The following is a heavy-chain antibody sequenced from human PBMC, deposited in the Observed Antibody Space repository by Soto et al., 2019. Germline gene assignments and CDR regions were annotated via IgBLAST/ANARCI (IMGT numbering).Heavy chain of an antibody. D-gene: IGHD3-22*01. Sequence: PGGSLRLSCAASGFTFSSYAMSWVRQAPGKGLEWVSSISGSGANTYYADSVKGRFTLSRDSPRNTLYLQMNSLRAEDTAVYYCAKGWTYYYDNSGYYFDYWGQGTLVTVSS. J-gene: IGHJ4*02. CDR3: AKGWTYYYDNSGYYFDY. V-gene: IGHV3-23*01. CDR1: GFTFSSYA. CDR2: ISGSGANT.